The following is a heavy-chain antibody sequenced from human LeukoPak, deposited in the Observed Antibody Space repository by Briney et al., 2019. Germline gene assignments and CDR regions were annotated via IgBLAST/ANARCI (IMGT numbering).Heavy chain of an antibody. J-gene: IGHJ5*02. CDR3: ARDRVAGKPSNWFDP. Sequence: GGSLRLSCAASGFTFNDYAMYWVRQAPGKGLEWVTLISYDGYDKSYADSVKGRFTISRDNSKNTLYLQMDSLRAEDTAVYYCARDRVAGKPSNWFDPWGQGTLVTVSS. V-gene: IGHV3-30-3*01. CDR1: GFTFNDYA. D-gene: IGHD6-19*01. CDR2: ISYDGYDK.